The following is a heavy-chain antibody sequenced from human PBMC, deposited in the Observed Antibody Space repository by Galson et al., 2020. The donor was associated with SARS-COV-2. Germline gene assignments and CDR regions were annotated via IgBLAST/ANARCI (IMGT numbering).Heavy chain of an antibody. Sequence: ASETLSLTCTVSGGSTSSSPYCWGWLRQPPGRGLEWIGCVNYSGSTSYNPSIKSRVIISVDTSKNKFSLKLTSATAADTAVYYCARQGWGNWYFDVWGRGTLVTVSS. V-gene: IGHV4-39*01. CDR2: VNYSGST. J-gene: IGHJ2*01. CDR3: ARQGWGNWYFDV. D-gene: IGHD7-27*01. CDR1: GGSTSSSPYC.